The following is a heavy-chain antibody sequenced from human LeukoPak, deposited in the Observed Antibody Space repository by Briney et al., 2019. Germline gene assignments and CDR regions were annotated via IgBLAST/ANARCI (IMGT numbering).Heavy chain of an antibody. CDR3: ARGKRDILTGYYSVRAFDI. CDR1: GYTFTSYD. J-gene: IGHJ3*02. D-gene: IGHD3-9*01. Sequence: ASVKVSCKASGYTFTSYDINWVRQATGQGLEWMGWMNPNSGNTGYAQKFQGRVTMTRNTSISTAYMELSSLRSEDTAVHYCARGKRDILTGYYSVRAFDIWGQGTMVTVSS. V-gene: IGHV1-8*01. CDR2: MNPNSGNT.